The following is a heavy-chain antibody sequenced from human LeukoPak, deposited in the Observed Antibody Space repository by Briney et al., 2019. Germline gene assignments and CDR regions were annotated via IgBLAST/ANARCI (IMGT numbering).Heavy chain of an antibody. CDR2: IYHSGST. V-gene: IGHV4-30-2*01. D-gene: IGHD6-19*01. Sequence: PSETLSLTCTVSGGSISSGGYYWSWIRQPPGKGLEWIGYIYHSGSTYYNPSLKSRVTISVDTSKNQFSLKLSSVTAADTAVYYCAREERQQWLVQNYFDYWGQGTLVTVSS. J-gene: IGHJ4*02. CDR3: AREERQQWLVQNYFDY. CDR1: GGSISSGGYY.